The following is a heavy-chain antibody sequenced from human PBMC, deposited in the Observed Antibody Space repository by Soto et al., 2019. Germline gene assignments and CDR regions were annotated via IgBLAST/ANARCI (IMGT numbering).Heavy chain of an antibody. CDR3: ARSDYDICSYFGQPGPPSY. CDR2: IYPGDSDT. Sequence: PGESLKISCKGSGYSFTNYWIAWVRQMPGKGLEWMGIIYPGDSDTRYSPSFQGQVTISADKSISTAYLQWSSLKASDTAMYYCARSDYDICSYFGQPGPPSYCGQGTLVTVSS. D-gene: IGHD3-22*01. J-gene: IGHJ1*01. V-gene: IGHV5-51*01. CDR1: GYSFTNYW.